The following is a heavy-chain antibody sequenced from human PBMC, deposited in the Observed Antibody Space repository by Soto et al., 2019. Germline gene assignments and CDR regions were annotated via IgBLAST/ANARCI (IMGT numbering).Heavy chain of an antibody. D-gene: IGHD2-2*01. CDR2: SNHSGST. Sequence: QVQLQQWGAGLLKPSETLSLTCAVSGGSFSGYYWSWIRQPPGKGLEGIGESNHSGSTNYNPNLKSRVTISVDTSKNQFALKLSSVTAADTAVYYCARGYCSSTSCKGNYYYYMDVWGKGTTVTVSS. V-gene: IGHV4-34*01. CDR3: ARGYCSSTSCKGNYYYYMDV. CDR1: GGSFSGYY. J-gene: IGHJ6*03.